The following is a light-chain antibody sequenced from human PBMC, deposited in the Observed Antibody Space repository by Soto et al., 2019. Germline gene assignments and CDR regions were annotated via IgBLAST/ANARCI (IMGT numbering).Light chain of an antibody. V-gene: IGKV1-17*01. Sequence: DIQMTQSPSSLSASVGDRVTITCRASQDIRSDLGWFQQKPGKAPKRLMYAAYTLESGVPSRFSGIRAGTEFTLTISSLQPQDFPTDYCLQHNSYPFTFGPVIKVDIK. CDR1: QDIRSD. J-gene: IGKJ3*01. CDR2: AAY. CDR3: LQHNSYPFT.